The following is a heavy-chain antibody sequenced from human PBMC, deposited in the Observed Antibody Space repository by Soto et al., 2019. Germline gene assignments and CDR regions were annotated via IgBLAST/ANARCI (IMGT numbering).Heavy chain of an antibody. V-gene: IGHV3-15*07. D-gene: IGHD3-10*01. J-gene: IGHJ4*01. CDR3: TGLWFGEIYNY. CDR1: GFSVKNAW. Sequence: EVELVESGGGLVKPGGSLTLSCAAAGFSVKNAWMNWVRQAPGQGLEWVGRIKNKNDGGTTDYAAFVKGRFTISRDASENTLYLHMNGLKTEDTGVYFCTGLWFGEIYNYWGQGSLVTVSS. CDR2: IKNKNDGGTT.